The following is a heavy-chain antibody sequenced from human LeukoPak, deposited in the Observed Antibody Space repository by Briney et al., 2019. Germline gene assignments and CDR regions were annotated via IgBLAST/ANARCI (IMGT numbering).Heavy chain of an antibody. CDR2: ISYDGRNE. D-gene: IGHD2-8*02. CDR1: GFPVTTYA. CDR3: ARERAREIWSHAFDI. V-gene: IGHV3-30*04. Sequence: GGSLRLSCEVSGFPVTTYAMHWVRQAPGKGLEWVAVISYDGRNEYYTDSVKGRFTVSRDISKNTLYLQMDRLRAEDTAIYHCARERAREIWSHAFDIWGQGTMVTVSS. J-gene: IGHJ3*02.